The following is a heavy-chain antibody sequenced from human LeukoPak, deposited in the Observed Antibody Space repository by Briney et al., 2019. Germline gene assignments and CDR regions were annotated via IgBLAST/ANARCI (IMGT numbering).Heavy chain of an antibody. V-gene: IGHV4-59*01. Sequence: PSETLSLTCTVSGGSISSYYWSWIRQPPGKGLKWIGYIYYSGSTNYNPSLKSRVTISVDTSKNQFSLKLSSVTAADTAVYYCARGIAANYDAFDIWGQGTMVTVSS. CDR1: GGSISSYY. CDR3: ARGIAANYDAFDI. D-gene: IGHD6-13*01. J-gene: IGHJ3*02. CDR2: IYYSGST.